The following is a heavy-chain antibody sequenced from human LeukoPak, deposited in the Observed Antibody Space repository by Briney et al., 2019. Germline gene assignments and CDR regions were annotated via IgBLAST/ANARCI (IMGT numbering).Heavy chain of an antibody. CDR2: IIPILGIA. J-gene: IGHJ5*02. CDR3: AREDNNWFDP. Sequence: SVKVSCKASGGTFSSYAISWVRQAPGQGLEWMGRIIPILGIANYAQKFQGRVTITTDKSTSTAYMELSSLRSEDTAVYYCAREDNNWFDPWGQGTLVTVSS. V-gene: IGHV1-69*04. CDR1: GGTFSSYA.